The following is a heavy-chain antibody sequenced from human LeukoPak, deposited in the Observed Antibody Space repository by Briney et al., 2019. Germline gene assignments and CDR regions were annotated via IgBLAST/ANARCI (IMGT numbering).Heavy chain of an antibody. CDR1: GFTFNSFSM. CDR3: ARTGDWSYFDY. Sequence: GSLRLSCAASGFTFNSFSMNWVRQPPGKGLEWIGEIYHSGSTNYNPSLKSRVTISVDKSKNQFSLKLSSVTAADTAVYYCARTGDWSYFDYWGQETLVTVSS. J-gene: IGHJ4*02. V-gene: IGHV4-4*02. CDR2: IYHSGST. D-gene: IGHD2-21*02.